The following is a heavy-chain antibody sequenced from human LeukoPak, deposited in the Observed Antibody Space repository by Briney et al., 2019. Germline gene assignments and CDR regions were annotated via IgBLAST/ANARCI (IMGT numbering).Heavy chain of an antibody. D-gene: IGHD6-13*01. CDR3: ASSIAAAGTWNWFDL. CDR1: GGSISSYY. Sequence: SETLSLTCTVSGGSISSYYWSWIRQPPGKGLEWIGYIYTSGSTNYNPSLKSRVTISVDTSKNQFSLKLSSVTAADTAVYYCASSIAAAGTWNWFDLWGQGTLVTVSS. V-gene: IGHV4-4*09. J-gene: IGHJ5*02. CDR2: IYTSGST.